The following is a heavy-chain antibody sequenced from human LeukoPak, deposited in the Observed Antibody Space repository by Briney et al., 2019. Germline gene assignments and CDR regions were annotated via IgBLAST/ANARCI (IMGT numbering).Heavy chain of an antibody. J-gene: IGHJ5*02. CDR1: GYTFTSYG. CDR3: ARVPGIAAAGTLGTTGWFDP. V-gene: IGHV1-18*01. CDR2: ISAYNGNT. D-gene: IGHD6-13*01. Sequence: ASVKVSCKASGYTFTSYGISWVRQAPGRGLEWMGWISAYNGNTNYAQKLQGRVTMTTDTSTSTAYMELRSLRSDDTAVYYCARVPGIAAAGTLGTTGWFDPWGQGTLVTVSS.